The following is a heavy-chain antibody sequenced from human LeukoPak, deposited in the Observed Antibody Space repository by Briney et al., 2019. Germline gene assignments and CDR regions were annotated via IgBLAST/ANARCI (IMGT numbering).Heavy chain of an antibody. J-gene: IGHJ4*02. CDR3: ARAPTPFYYDSSAYYSDF. CDR1: GFTFTSSA. D-gene: IGHD6-25*01. Sequence: SVKVSCKASGFTFTSSAVQWVRQARGQRLEWIGWIVIGSGNTNYAQKFQERVTFTGDTSIRTAYMEVSSLTSEDTAVYYCARAPTPFYYDSSAYYSDFWGQGTLVTVSS. V-gene: IGHV1-58*01. CDR2: IVIGSGNT.